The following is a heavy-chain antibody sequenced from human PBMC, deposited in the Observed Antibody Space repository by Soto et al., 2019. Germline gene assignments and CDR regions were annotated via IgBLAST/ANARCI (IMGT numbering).Heavy chain of an antibody. D-gene: IGHD3-22*01. J-gene: IGHJ3*02. Sequence: PGGSLRLSCAASGFTFSSYAMSWVRQAPGKGLEWVSSISCSGGSTYYADSVKGRFTISRDNSKNTLYLQMNSLRAEDTAVYYCAKDRVYYDSSGYYYDPEGAFDIWGQGTMVTVSS. CDR3: AKDRVYYDSSGYYYDPEGAFDI. CDR1: GFTFSSYA. V-gene: IGHV3-23*01. CDR2: ISCSGGST.